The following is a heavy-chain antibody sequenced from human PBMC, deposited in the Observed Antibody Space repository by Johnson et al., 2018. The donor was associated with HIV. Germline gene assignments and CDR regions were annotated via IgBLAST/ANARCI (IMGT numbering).Heavy chain of an antibody. D-gene: IGHD2-15*01. CDR2: ISYDGSTK. CDR3: AKNGGVGGGSSNGAFDI. Sequence: QVQLVESGGGVVQPGRSLRLSCAASGFSFTKYAMHWVRQAPGKGLEWVAIISYDGSTKYYADSVKGRFTISRDNSKNTLYLQMNSLRAEDTAVYYCAKNGGVGGGSSNGAFDIWGQGTMVTVSS. CDR1: GFSFTKYA. V-gene: IGHV3-30*18. J-gene: IGHJ3*02.